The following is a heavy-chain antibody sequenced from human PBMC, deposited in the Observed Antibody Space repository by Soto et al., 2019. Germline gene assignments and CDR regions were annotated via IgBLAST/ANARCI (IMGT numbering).Heavy chain of an antibody. J-gene: IGHJ4*02. D-gene: IGHD3-10*01. CDR3: ARDIGSYAYGEGY. V-gene: IGHV4-4*07. CDR2: VYSSGTT. Sequence: PSETLSLTCSVSGGSINGYWWSWIRQPAGKGLEWIGRVYSSGTTDYNPSLNSRATLSVETSKNQFSLKLSSVTAADTAVYYCARDIGSYAYGEGYWGQGIQVTVS. CDR1: GGSINGYW.